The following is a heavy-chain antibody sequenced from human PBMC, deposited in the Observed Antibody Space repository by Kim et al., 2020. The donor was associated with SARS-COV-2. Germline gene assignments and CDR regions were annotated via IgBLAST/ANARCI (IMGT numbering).Heavy chain of an antibody. J-gene: IGHJ4*02. D-gene: IGHD3-9*01. CDR2: ISAYNGNT. V-gene: IGHV1-18*04. Sequence: ASVKVSCKASGYTFTSYGISWVRQAPGQGLEWMGWISAYNGNTNYAQKLQGRVTMTTDTSTSTAYMELRSLRSDDTAVYYCARVYDILTGYYPAPVYFDYWGQGTLVTVSS. CDR1: GYTFTSYG. CDR3: ARVYDILTGYYPAPVYFDY.